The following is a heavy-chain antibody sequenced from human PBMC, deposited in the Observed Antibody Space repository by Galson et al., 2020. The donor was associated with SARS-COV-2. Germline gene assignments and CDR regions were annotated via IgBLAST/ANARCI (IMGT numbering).Heavy chain of an antibody. D-gene: IGHD1-26*01. V-gene: IGHV3-21*01. Sequence: GGSLRLSCAASGFPFSSYSMNWVRQAPGKGLEWVSSISAGSSYIYYADSVKGRFTIARDNANNSRYLPMNSLRADDTADYYCARVGGMATTPTNYDYYGSDVWGPGTTVTVSP. CDR3: ARVGGMATTPTNYDYYGSDV. CDR2: ISAGSSYI. J-gene: IGHJ6*01. CDR1: GFPFSSYS.